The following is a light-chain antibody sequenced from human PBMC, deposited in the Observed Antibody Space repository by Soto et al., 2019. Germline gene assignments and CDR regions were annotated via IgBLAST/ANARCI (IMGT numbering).Light chain of an antibody. V-gene: IGLV2-14*01. Sequence: SSPAQPAPLSGSSGQAVTISCPWTSRAVGGYNYVSWYQQHPGKAPKLMIYDVSNRPSGVSNRFSGSKSGNTASLTISGLQAEDEADYYCSSYTSSSPYVFGTGTKVTVL. CDR1: SRAVGGYNY. CDR2: DVS. CDR3: SSYTSSSPYV. J-gene: IGLJ1*01.